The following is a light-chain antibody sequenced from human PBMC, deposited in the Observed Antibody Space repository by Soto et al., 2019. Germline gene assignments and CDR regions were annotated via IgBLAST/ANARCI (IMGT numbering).Light chain of an antibody. CDR1: QSVSSN. Sequence: EIVMTQSPATLSVSPGERATISCRASQSVSSNLAWYQQKPGQAPRLLIYGASTRATGIPARFSGSGSGTDFTLTISSLQSEDFAVYYCQQYDNWPGTFGQGTKVDIK. CDR3: QQYDNWPGT. CDR2: GAS. V-gene: IGKV3-15*01. J-gene: IGKJ1*01.